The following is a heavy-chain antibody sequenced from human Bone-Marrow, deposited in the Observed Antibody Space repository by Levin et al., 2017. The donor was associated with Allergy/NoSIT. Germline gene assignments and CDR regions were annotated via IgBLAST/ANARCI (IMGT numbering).Heavy chain of an antibody. CDR3: ARGGTYGYYFDN. CDR2: VDHSGST. J-gene: IGHJ4*02. Sequence: SETLSLTCAVYGESFKGYYWSWIRQSPGKGLEWIAEVDHSGSTNYNPSLKSRVTISVDTSKNQFSLKLHSVTVADTALYYCARGGTYGYYFDNWGQGTLFTVSS. D-gene: IGHD3-10*01. CDR1: GESFKGYY. V-gene: IGHV4-34*01.